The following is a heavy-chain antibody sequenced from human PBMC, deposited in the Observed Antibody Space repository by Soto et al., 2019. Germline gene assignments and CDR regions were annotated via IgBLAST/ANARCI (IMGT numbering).Heavy chain of an antibody. CDR1: GGPISSGDYY. D-gene: IGHD2-21*02. CDR3: ARERAYCGGDCQNDAFDI. J-gene: IGHJ3*02. CDR2: IYYSGST. Sequence: PSETLSLTCTVSGGPISSGDYYWSWIRQPPGKGLEWIGYIYYSGSTYYNPSLKSRVTISVDTSKNQFSLKLSSVTAADTAVYYCARERAYCGGDCQNDAFDIWGQGTMVTVSS. V-gene: IGHV4-30-4*01.